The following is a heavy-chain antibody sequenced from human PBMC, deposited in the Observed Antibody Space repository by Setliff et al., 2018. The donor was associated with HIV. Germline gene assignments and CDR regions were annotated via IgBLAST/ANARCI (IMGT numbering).Heavy chain of an antibody. J-gene: IGHJ4*02. CDR2: VSYSGST. D-gene: IGHD3-10*01. CDR1: SGSISGYY. V-gene: IGHV4-59*08. Sequence: PSETLSLTCRVSSGSISGYYWSWVRQPPGRGLEWIGYVSYSGSTSYNPSLNSRVTMSVDTSRDQFSLKLSSVTAADTAVYYCASDTSEKTFPFDYWGQGTLVTVSS. CDR3: ASDTSEKTFPFDY.